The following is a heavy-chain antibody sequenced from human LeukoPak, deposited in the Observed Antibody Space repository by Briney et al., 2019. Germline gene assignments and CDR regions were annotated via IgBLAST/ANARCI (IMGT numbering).Heavy chain of an antibody. Sequence: GGSLRLSCAASGFTFSSYAMSWVRQAPGKGLEWVSAISGSGGSTYYADSVKGRFTISRDNSKNTLYLQMNSLRAEDTAVYYCAREWYYYDSSGILKAGFDYWGQGTLVTVSS. D-gene: IGHD3-22*01. J-gene: IGHJ4*02. CDR1: GFTFSSYA. CDR2: ISGSGGST. CDR3: AREWYYYDSSGILKAGFDY. V-gene: IGHV3-23*01.